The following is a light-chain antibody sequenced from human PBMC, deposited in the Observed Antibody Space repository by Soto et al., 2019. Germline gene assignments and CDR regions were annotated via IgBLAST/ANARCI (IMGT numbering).Light chain of an antibody. Sequence: IQMTQSPSTLSASVGDRVTITCRASQSVGYWLAWYQQKPGKAPQFLIYDASNLHDGVPSRFSGSGSGTEFTLTISGLQPDDFASYYCQQLTNFRFTFGQGTKLDIK. CDR2: DAS. CDR1: QSVGYW. J-gene: IGKJ2*01. V-gene: IGKV1-5*01. CDR3: QQLTNFRFT.